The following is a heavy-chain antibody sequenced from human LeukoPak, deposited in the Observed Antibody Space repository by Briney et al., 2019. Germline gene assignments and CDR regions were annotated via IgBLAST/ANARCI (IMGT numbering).Heavy chain of an antibody. J-gene: IGHJ6*03. D-gene: IGHD3-22*01. Sequence: SETLSLTCTVSGGSISRGSYYWGWIRQPAGKGLEWIWRIYTSGSTNYNPSLKSRVTISVDTPKNQFSLKLSSVTAAHTAVYYCAREGYYYDSSGYYGYYYYMDVWGKGTTVTVSS. CDR1: GGSISRGSYY. V-gene: IGHV4-61*02. CDR3: AREGYYYDSSGYYGYYYYMDV. CDR2: IYTSGST.